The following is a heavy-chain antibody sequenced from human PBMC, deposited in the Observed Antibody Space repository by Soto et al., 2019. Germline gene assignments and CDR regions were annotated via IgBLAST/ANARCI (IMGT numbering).Heavy chain of an antibody. CDR2: LSAYNGNT. V-gene: IGHV1-18*01. Sequence: QVQLVQSGAEVKKPGASVKVSCKASGYPFTSYGIRWVRQAPGQGLEWMGWLSAYNGNTNYAQKIQGRVTMTTDTSTSTAYMELRSLRSDDTAVYYCARDGPDIVATIRSFYYYYGMDVWGQGTTVTVSS. J-gene: IGHJ6*02. D-gene: IGHD5-12*01. CDR3: ARDGPDIVATIRSFYYYYGMDV. CDR1: GYPFTSYG.